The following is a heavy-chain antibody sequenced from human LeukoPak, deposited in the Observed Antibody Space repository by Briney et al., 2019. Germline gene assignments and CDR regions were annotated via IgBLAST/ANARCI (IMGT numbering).Heavy chain of an antibody. J-gene: IGHJ4*02. V-gene: IGHV3-48*04. CDR1: GITFSSYS. Sequence: GGAPRLSCGASGITFSSYSMNWVRQAPGEGLEWDSYISSSSSTIYYADSVKGRFTISRDNAKNSLYLQMNSLRAEDTAVYYCARGRYKWELLHHWGQGTLVTVSS. CDR2: ISSSSSTI. CDR3: ARGRYKWELLHH. D-gene: IGHD1-26*01.